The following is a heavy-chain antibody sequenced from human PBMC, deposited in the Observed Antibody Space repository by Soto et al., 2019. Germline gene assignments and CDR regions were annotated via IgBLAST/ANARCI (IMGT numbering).Heavy chain of an antibody. CDR2: IYWDDDK. CDR1: GFSLSTSGGG. Sequence: QITLKESGPTLVKPTHTLALTCTFSGFSLSTSGGGVGWIRQPPGKALEWLALIYWDDDKRYSHTLKRRLTSTKDTSKSQVVLTMTNMDHVDTATYYCGHSFDSNYRVMDVWGQGTTVTVS. J-gene: IGHJ6*02. V-gene: IGHV2-5*02. CDR3: GHSFDSNYRVMDV. D-gene: IGHD4-4*01.